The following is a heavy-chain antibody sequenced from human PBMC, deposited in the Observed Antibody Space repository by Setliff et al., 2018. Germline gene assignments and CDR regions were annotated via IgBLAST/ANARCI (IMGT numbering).Heavy chain of an antibody. CDR3: ARGGALASGYFFYYYMDV. V-gene: IGHV4-59*08. J-gene: IGHJ6*03. CDR1: GGSISSYY. D-gene: IGHD6-19*01. CDR2: IYYRGTT. Sequence: KTSETLSLTCTVSGGSISSYYWSWIRQPPGKGPERLGYIYYRGTTNYNPSLNSRVNISVDTSKNHFPLKLSSVTAADTAVYFCARGGALASGYFFYYYMDVWGKGTTVTVSS.